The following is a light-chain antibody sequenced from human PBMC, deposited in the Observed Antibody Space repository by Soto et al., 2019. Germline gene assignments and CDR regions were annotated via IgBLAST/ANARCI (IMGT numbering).Light chain of an antibody. CDR2: DAS. CDR1: QTIGTY. Sequence: IEVTQSPSSLAGSLGDRVTITCRASQTIGTYVNWYRQKSGAAPELLIYDASTLQSGVPSRFRGGASGTDFTLTISSLQLDDFATYYCQQSYNTPLTFGQGTQVDI. CDR3: QQSYNTPLT. V-gene: IGKV1-39*01. J-gene: IGKJ1*01.